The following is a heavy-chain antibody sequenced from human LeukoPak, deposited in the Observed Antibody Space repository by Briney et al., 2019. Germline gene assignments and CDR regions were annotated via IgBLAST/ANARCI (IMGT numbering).Heavy chain of an antibody. Sequence: PGGSLRLSCAASGFTFDDYAMHWVRQAPGKGLEWVSGITWNSDSIDYADSVKGRFTISRDNAKNSLYLQMKTLRAEDMALYYWAKGGGGRLIYYYYMDVWGKGTTVTVSS. CDR3: AKGGGGRLIYYYYMDV. D-gene: IGHD3-16*01. CDR1: GFTFDDYA. V-gene: IGHV3-9*03. CDR2: ITWNSDSI. J-gene: IGHJ6*03.